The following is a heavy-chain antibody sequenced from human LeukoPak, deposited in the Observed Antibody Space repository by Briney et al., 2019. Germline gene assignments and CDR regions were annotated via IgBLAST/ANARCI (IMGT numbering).Heavy chain of an antibody. J-gene: IGHJ4*02. CDR1: GYTFTSYD. CDR2: MNPNSGNT. CDR3: AKLRVLWFGELFSLDY. Sequence: AASVKVSCKASGYTFTSYDINWVRQATGQGLEWMGWMNPNSGNTGYAQKFQGRVTMTRNTSISTAYMELSSLRSEDTAVYYCAKLRVLWFGELFSLDYWGQGTLVTVSS. V-gene: IGHV1-8*01. D-gene: IGHD3-10*01.